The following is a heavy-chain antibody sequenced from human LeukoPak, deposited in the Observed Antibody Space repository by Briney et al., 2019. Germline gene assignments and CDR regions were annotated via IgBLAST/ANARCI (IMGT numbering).Heavy chain of an antibody. J-gene: IGHJ4*02. CDR3: TTRLRYFDWTIYDFDY. Sequence: GGSLRLSCAASGFTLRSYWMHWVRQGPGKGLVWVSRINSDGTSTSYADSVKGRFTISRDNAKNTLYLQMNSLRAEDTAVYYCTTRLRYFDWTIYDFDYWGQGTLVTVSS. D-gene: IGHD3-9*01. V-gene: IGHV3-74*01. CDR1: GFTLRSYW. CDR2: INSDGTST.